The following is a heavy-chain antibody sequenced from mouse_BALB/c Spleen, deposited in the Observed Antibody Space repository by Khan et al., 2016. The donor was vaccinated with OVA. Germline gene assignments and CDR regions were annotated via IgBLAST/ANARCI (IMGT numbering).Heavy chain of an antibody. Sequence: VQLQQSGAELARPGDSVRISCKASGYTFTSNSMQWVKQRPGQGQEWIGYINPRSGYTNYNQTFKDKATLTADKSFSTAYMQLSSLESEDTAVYYGATRTTGYTMNYWGQGTSVTVAS. CDR3: ATRTTGYTMNY. V-gene: IGHV1-4*01. CDR2: INPRSGYT. J-gene: IGHJ4*01. D-gene: IGHD1-3*01. CDR1: GYTFTSNS.